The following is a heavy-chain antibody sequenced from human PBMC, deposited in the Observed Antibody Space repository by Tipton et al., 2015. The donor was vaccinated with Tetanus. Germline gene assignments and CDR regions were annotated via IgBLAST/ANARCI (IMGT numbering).Heavy chain of an antibody. V-gene: IGHV4-34*01. D-gene: IGHD4-17*01. J-gene: IGHJ4*02. Sequence: TLSLTCAVYGGSFSGYYWSWIRQPPGKGLEWIGEINHSGSTNYNPSLKSRVTISVDTSKNQFSLKLSSVTAADTAVYYCARDGYRGWMTTVTIGGGLDYWGQGTLVTVSS. CDR2: INHSGST. CDR3: ARDGYRGWMTTVTIGGGLDY. CDR1: GGSFSGYY.